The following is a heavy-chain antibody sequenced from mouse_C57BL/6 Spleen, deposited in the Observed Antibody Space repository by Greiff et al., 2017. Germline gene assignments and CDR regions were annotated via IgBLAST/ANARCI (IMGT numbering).Heavy chain of an antibody. J-gene: IGHJ2*01. CDR1: GYTFTDYY. Sequence: EVQLQQSGPELVKPGASVKISCKASGYTFTDYYMNWVKQSHGKSLEWIGDINPNNGGTSYNQKFKGKATLTVDKSTITAYMVLLSLTSEDAAVYYCARNYGYDGVFDYWGQGTTLTVSS. D-gene: IGHD2-2*01. V-gene: IGHV1-26*01. CDR3: ARNYGYDGVFDY. CDR2: INPNNGGT.